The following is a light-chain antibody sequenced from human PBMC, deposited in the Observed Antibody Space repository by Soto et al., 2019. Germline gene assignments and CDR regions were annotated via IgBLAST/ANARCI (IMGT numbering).Light chain of an antibody. CDR3: CSYARSYVV. V-gene: IGLV2-11*01. J-gene: IGLJ2*01. CDR1: SSDVGGHSY. CDR2: DFT. Sequence: QSALTQPRSVSGSPGQSVAISCTGTSSDVGGHSYVSWYQHHPGKAPKLIIYDFTKRPSGVPDRLSGSKSGNTASLTISGLQAEDEGDYYCCSYARSYVVFGGGTKLTVL.